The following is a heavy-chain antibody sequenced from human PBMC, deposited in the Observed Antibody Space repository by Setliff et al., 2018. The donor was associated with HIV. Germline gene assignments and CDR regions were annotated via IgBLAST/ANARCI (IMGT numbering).Heavy chain of an antibody. CDR2: IYYSGTT. D-gene: IGHD3-16*02. Sequence: LSLTCTVSGASIRSNSYYWGWIRQPPGKGLEWIGTIYYSGTTYYNPSLKDRVSIFVDRSKNQVSLKLTSVTAADAAVYYCARLIREGVTFGGFIVSYYYYMDVWGKGTAVTVSS. V-gene: IGHV4-39*01. J-gene: IGHJ6*03. CDR3: ARLIREGVTFGGFIVSYYYYMDV. CDR1: GASIRSNSYY.